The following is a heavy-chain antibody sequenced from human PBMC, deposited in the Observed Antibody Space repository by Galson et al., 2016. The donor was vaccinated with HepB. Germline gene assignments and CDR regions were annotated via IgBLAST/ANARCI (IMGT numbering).Heavy chain of an antibody. J-gene: IGHJ6*01. CDR2: IKSKTDGGTT. CDR3: RYGMDV. V-gene: IGHV3-15*01. Sequence: SLRLSCAASGFTFSNAWMSWVRQAPGKGLEWVGRIKSKTDGGTTDYAAPVEGRFSIPRDDSKNTLYLQMNSLKTEDTAVYYCRYGMDVWGQGTTVTVSS. CDR1: GFTFSNAW.